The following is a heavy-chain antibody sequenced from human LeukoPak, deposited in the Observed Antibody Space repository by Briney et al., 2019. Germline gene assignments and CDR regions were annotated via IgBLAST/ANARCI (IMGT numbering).Heavy chain of an antibody. D-gene: IGHD6-19*01. J-gene: IGHJ4*02. CDR2: TYYRSTWYN. Sequence: SQTLSLTCAISGDSVSSNSVTWNWIRQSPSRGLEWLGRTYYRSTWYNDYAVSVRGRITVNPDTSKNQFSLHLNSVTPEDTAVYYCARDGAVAGTGYFDYWGQGTLVTVSS. V-gene: IGHV6-1*01. CDR3: ARDGAVAGTGYFDY. CDR1: GDSVSSNSVT.